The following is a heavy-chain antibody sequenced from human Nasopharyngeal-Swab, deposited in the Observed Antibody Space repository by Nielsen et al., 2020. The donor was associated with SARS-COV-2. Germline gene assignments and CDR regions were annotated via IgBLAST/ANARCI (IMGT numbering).Heavy chain of an antibody. CDR3: ATPWPGPYWNYGRGDY. J-gene: IGHJ4*02. CDR1: GYTLTELS. V-gene: IGHV1-24*01. D-gene: IGHD1-7*01. Sequence: ASVKVSCKVSGYTLTELSMHWVRQAPGKGLEWMGGFDPEDGETIYAQQFQGRVTMTEDTSTDTAYMELSSLRSEDTAVYYCATPWPGPYWNYGRGDYWGQGTLVTVSS. CDR2: FDPEDGET.